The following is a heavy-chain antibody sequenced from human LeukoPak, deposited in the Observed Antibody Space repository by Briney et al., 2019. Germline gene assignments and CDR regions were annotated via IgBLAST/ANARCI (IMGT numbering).Heavy chain of an antibody. CDR1: GGSISSGGYY. CDR2: IYYSGST. V-gene: IGHV4-31*03. CDR3: SGTMVRGVIISFDY. D-gene: IGHD3-10*01. J-gene: IGHJ4*02. Sequence: SQTLSLTCTVSGGSISSGGYYWSWIRQHPGKGLEWIGYIYYSGSTYYNPSLKSRVTISVDTSKNQFSLKLSSVTAANTAVYYCSGTMVRGVIISFDYWGQGTLVTVSS.